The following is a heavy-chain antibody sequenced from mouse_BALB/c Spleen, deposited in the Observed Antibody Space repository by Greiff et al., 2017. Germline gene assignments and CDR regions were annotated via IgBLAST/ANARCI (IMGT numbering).Heavy chain of an antibody. Sequence: VQLQESGPGLVAPSQSLSITCTVSGFSLTGYGVTWVRQPPGKGLEWLGMIWGDGSTDYNSALKSRLSISKDNSKSQVFLKMNSLQTDDTARYYCARDRAYYYAMDYWGQGTSVTVSS. D-gene: IGHD3-3*01. CDR2: IWGDGST. CDR3: ARDRAYYYAMDY. J-gene: IGHJ4*01. V-gene: IGHV2-6-7*01. CDR1: GFSLTGYG.